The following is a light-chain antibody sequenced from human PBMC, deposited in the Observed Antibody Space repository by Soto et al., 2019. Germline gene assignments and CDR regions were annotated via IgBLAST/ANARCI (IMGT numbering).Light chain of an antibody. CDR2: AVT. J-gene: IGLJ2*01. Sequence: QSALTQPASVSGSPGQSIAISCTGTSSDVGGYDQVSWYQQHPGKAPKLMIYAVTTRPSGVSNRFSGSESGNTASLTISGLQAEDEADYYCSSYTGSGTFFGGGTKLTVL. CDR1: SSDVGGYDQ. CDR3: SSYTGSGTF. V-gene: IGLV2-14*01.